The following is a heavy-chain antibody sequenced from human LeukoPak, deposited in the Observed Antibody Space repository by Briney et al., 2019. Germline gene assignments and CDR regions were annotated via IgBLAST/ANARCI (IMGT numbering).Heavy chain of an antibody. CDR3: ARGVRDAFDI. Sequence: SETLSLTCTVSGGSISSYYWSWIRQPPGKGLEWIGYIYYSGSTNYNPSLKSRVTISVDTSKNQFSLKLSSMTAADTAVYYCARGVRDAFDIWGQGTMVTVSS. D-gene: IGHD3-10*01. CDR1: GGSISSYY. V-gene: IGHV4-59*01. CDR2: IYYSGST. J-gene: IGHJ3*02.